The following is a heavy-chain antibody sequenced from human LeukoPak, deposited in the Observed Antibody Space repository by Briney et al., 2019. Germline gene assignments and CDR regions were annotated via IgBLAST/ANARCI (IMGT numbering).Heavy chain of an antibody. Sequence: GGSLRLSCAASGFTFSNYWMHWVRQAPGKGLEWVAFIRYDGSNKVYVDSVKGRFTISRDNSKNTLYLQMDGLRAEDTAVYYCAKSCSGGSCFPDSWGQGTLVTVSS. CDR2: IRYDGSNK. CDR1: GFTFSNYW. CDR3: AKSCSGGSCFPDS. D-gene: IGHD2-15*01. J-gene: IGHJ4*02. V-gene: IGHV3-30*02.